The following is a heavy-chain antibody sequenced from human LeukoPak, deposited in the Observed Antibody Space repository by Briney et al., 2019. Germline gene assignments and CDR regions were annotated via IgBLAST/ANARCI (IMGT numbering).Heavy chain of an antibody. Sequence: GGSLRLSCAASRFTFRSYGIHWVRQAPGKGLEWVSAISVSGGRTYYADSVKGRFTISRDNSKNTLYLQMDSLRADDTAVYYCAKNRHRLPSDYWGQGTLVTVSS. V-gene: IGHV3-23*01. CDR2: ISVSGGRT. CDR1: RFTFRSYG. D-gene: IGHD2-2*01. J-gene: IGHJ4*02. CDR3: AKNRHRLPSDY.